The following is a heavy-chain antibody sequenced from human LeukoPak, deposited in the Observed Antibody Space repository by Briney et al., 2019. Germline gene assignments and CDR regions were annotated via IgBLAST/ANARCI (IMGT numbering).Heavy chain of an antibody. V-gene: IGHV3-23*01. CDR3: AKYCGADCFSGIDH. CDR2: VSGPGTDT. CDR1: GFTSSNYA. J-gene: IGHJ4*02. Sequence: PGGSLRLSCVASGFTSSNYAMTGVRQAPGKGLDWDSTVSGPGTDTYYVDSLKGRFTISRDNSKQTVYLQMKNLRHEDTAIYYCAKYCGADCFSGIDHWGQGTLVTVSS. D-gene: IGHD2-21*02.